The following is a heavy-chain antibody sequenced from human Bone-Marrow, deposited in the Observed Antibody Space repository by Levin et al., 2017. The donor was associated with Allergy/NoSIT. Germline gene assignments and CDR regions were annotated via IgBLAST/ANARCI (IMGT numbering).Heavy chain of an antibody. J-gene: IGHJ6*02. CDR1: GGSISSGANYY. V-gene: IGHV4-30-4*01. CDR2: IYYSGST. Sequence: SETLSLTCNVFGGSISSGANYYWSWIRQPPGKGLEWIGYIYYSGSTYYNPSLKSRLTISVDTSKNQFSLKLTSVTAADTAVYYCASAVPLVIVPAASYGMDVWGQGSTVTVSS. CDR3: ASAVPLVIVPAASYGMDV. D-gene: IGHD2-2*01.